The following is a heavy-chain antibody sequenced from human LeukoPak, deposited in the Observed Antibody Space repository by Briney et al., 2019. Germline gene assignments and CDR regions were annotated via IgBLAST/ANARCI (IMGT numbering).Heavy chain of an antibody. CDR1: GFTFDDYA. CDR2: ISWNSGSI. V-gene: IGHV3-9*01. Sequence: PGGSLRLSCAASGFTFDDYAMHWVRQAPGKGLEWVSGISWNSGSIGYADSVKGRFTISRDNAKNSLYLQMNSLRAEDTALYYCAKSAQIYYDSSGPYDYWGQGTLVTVSS. CDR3: AKSAQIYYDSSGPYDY. J-gene: IGHJ4*02. D-gene: IGHD3-22*01.